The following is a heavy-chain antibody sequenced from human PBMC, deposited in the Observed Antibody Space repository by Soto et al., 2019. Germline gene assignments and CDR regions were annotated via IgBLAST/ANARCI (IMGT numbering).Heavy chain of an antibody. J-gene: IGHJ4*02. CDR2: IYWDDDE. Sequence: QISLKESGPVLVKPTQTLTLTCSFSGFSLTTTGVGVGWIRQPPGKALEWLALIYWDDDERYNPSLKNRLTITKDTSKNLVVLTMTNVDPVDTATYYCALGIAARPFDSWGQGTLVTVSS. D-gene: IGHD6-6*01. CDR1: GFSLTTTGVG. V-gene: IGHV2-5*02. CDR3: ALGIAARPFDS.